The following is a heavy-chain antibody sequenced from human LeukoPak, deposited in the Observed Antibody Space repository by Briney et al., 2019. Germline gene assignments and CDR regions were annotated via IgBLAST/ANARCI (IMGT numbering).Heavy chain of an antibody. CDR2: IYSGGST. V-gene: IGHV3-53*01. J-gene: IGHJ3*02. Sequence: PGGSLRLSCAASGFTVSSNYMSWVRQAPGEGLEWVSVIYSGGSTYYADSVKGRFTISRDNSKNTLYLQMNSLRAEDTAVYYCASWHYDILTPDAFDIWGQGTMVTVSS. CDR1: GFTVSSNY. D-gene: IGHD3-9*01. CDR3: ASWHYDILTPDAFDI.